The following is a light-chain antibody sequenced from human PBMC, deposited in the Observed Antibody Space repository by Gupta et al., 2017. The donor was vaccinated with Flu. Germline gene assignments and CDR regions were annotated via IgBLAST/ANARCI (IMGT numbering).Light chain of an antibody. CDR1: NIETKS. CDR3: HVWDSNTDQAV. V-gene: IGLV3-21*02. J-gene: IGLJ3*02. Sequence: YVLTQPPSVSVAPGQTAGLTCGGNNIETKSVHWYQQRPGQAPVLVVYDNSDRPSGIPDRFSGSNSGTTATLTIGRVEPGDEADYYCHVWDSNTDQAVFGGGTRLAVL. CDR2: DNS.